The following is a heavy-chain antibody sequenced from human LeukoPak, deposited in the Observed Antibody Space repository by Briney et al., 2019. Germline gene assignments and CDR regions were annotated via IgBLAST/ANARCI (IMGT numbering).Heavy chain of an antibody. D-gene: IGHD6-13*01. CDR2: INPSDGST. CDR3: AREKLIAAAGTHDAFDI. Sequence: ASVKVSCKASGYTFTSYYMHWVRQAPGQGLEWMGIINPSDGSTSYAQKFQGRVTMTRDTSTSTVYMELSSLRSEDTAVYYCAREKLIAAAGTHDAFDIWGQGTMVTVSS. CDR1: GYTFTSYY. J-gene: IGHJ3*02. V-gene: IGHV1-46*01.